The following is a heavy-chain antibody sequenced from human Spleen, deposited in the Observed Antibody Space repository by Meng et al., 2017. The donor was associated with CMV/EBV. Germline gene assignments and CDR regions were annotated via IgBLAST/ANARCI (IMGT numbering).Heavy chain of an antibody. CDR1: GFTFSGYW. V-gene: IGHV3-74*01. CDR2: INSDGSST. CDR3: ARDLMLYASPLDY. J-gene: IGHJ4*02. Sequence: AASGFTFSGYWMHWVRQAPGRGLVWVSRINSDGSSTTYADSVKGRFTISRDNAKNTLYLQMNSLRAEDTAVYYCARDLMLYASPLDYWGQGTLVTVSS. D-gene: IGHD2-8*02.